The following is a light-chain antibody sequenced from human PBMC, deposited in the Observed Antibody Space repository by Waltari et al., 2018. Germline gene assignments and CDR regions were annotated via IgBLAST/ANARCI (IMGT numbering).Light chain of an antibody. CDR2: GNN. CDR3: NSRDSSSSHVWV. Sequence: QQDPGQAPGLVSYGNNKRPSGIQDRFCGSSSGNTASLTITGAQEEDGADYSCNSRDSSSSHVWVFGGGAKLTVL. J-gene: IGLJ3*02. V-gene: IGLV3-19*01.